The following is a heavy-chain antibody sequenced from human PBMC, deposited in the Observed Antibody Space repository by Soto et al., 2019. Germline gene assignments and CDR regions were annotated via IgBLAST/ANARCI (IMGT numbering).Heavy chain of an antibody. CDR3: ACGPVASIDY. CDR1: GFTFDDYA. Sequence: EVQLVESGGGLVQPGRSLRLSCAASGFTFDDYAMHWVRQAPGKGLEWVSGISWNSGSIGYADSVKGRFTISRDNAKNSLYLQMNSLRAEDTALYYCACGPVASIDYWGQGTLVTVSS. J-gene: IGHJ4*02. D-gene: IGHD2-15*01. CDR2: ISWNSGSI. V-gene: IGHV3-9*01.